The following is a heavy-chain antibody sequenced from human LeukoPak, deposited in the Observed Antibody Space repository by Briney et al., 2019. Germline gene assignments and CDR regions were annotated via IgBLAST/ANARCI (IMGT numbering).Heavy chain of an antibody. Sequence: GGSLRLSCAASGFTFSSYSMNWVRQAPGKGLEWVSSISSSSSYIYYADSVKGRFTISRDNAKNSLYLQMNSLRAEDTAVYYCTVTTSYYYYYMDVWGKGTSVTVSS. J-gene: IGHJ6*03. CDR3: TVTTSYYYYYMDV. D-gene: IGHD4-17*01. CDR1: GFTFSSYS. CDR2: ISSSSSYI. V-gene: IGHV3-21*01.